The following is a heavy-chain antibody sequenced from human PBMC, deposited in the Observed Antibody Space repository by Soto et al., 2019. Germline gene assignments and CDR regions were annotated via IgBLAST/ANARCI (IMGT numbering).Heavy chain of an antibody. CDR3: AREKGYCSSTSCYYYMDV. CDR2: INPNSGGT. J-gene: IGHJ6*03. CDR1: GYTFTGYY. Sequence: GASVKVSCKASGYTFTGYYTHWVRQAPGQGLEWMGWINPNSGGTNYAQKFQGWVSMTRDTSISTAYMELSRLRSDDTAVYYCAREKGYCSSTSCYYYMDVWGKGTTVTVSS. V-gene: IGHV1-2*04. D-gene: IGHD2-2*01.